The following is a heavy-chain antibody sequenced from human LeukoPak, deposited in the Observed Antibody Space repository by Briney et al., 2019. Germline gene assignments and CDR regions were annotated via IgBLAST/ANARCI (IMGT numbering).Heavy chain of an antibody. D-gene: IGHD1-26*01. CDR3: ARGVLYRGSYHYAFDI. CDR1: GFTFSTYN. CDR2: ISSSANYI. J-gene: IGHJ3*02. Sequence: GGSLRLSCVASGFTFSTYNMNWVRQAPGKGLEWVSSISSSANYIYYADSLKGRITISRDNSKNSLYLLMTSLRAEDTAVYYCARGVLYRGSYHYAFDIWGQGTMVTVSS. V-gene: IGHV3-21*01.